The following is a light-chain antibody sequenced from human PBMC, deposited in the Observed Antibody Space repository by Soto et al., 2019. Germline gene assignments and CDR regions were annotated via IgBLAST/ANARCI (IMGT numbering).Light chain of an antibody. Sequence: QSALTQPASVSGSPGQSITISCTGTSSDVGGYNYVSWYQQNPGKAPKLMIYDVSNRPSGVSNRFSGSKSGNTVSLTISGLQAEDEADYYCSSYTRSSSLYVVFAGGTKLTVL. CDR3: SSYTRSSSLYVV. CDR1: SSDVGGYNY. V-gene: IGLV2-14*01. CDR2: DVS. J-gene: IGLJ2*01.